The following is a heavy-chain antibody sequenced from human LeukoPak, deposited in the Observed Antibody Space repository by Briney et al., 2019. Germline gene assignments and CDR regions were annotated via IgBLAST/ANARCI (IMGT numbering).Heavy chain of an antibody. V-gene: IGHV4-59*01. CDR3: ARGVVAAMGGYNWFDP. D-gene: IGHD2-15*01. J-gene: IGHJ5*02. CDR1: GGSISSYY. Sequence: PSETLSLTCTVSGGSISSYYWSWIRQPPGKGLEWIGYIYYSGSTNYNPSLKSRVTISVDTSKNQFSLKLSSVTAADTAVYYRARGVVAAMGGYNWFDPWGQGTLVTVSS. CDR2: IYYSGST.